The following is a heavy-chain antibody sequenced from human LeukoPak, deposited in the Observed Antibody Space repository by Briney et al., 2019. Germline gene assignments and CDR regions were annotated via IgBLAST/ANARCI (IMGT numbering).Heavy chain of an antibody. CDR1: GYTFTSYG. CDR2: INAGNGNT. V-gene: IGHV1-3*01. D-gene: IGHD5-24*01. J-gene: IGHJ4*02. Sequence: ASVKVSCKASGYTFTSYGISWVRQAPGQRLEWMGWINAGNGNTKYSQKFQGRVTITRDTSASTAYMELSSLRSEDTAVYYCAKTLGAIRKALDYWGQGTLVTVSS. CDR3: AKTLGAIRKALDY.